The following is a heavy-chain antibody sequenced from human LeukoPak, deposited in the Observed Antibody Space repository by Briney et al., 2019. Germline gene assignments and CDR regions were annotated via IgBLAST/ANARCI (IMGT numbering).Heavy chain of an antibody. CDR2: ISWNSGSI. Sequence: GGSLRLSCAASGFTFDDYAMHWVRQAPGKGLEWVSGISWNSGSIGYADSVKGRFTISRDNAKNSLYLQMNSLRAEDTALYYCAKDTYGDYPDNPWFDPWGQGTLVTVSS. CDR3: AKDTYGDYPDNPWFDP. J-gene: IGHJ5*02. CDR1: GFTFDDYA. D-gene: IGHD4-17*01. V-gene: IGHV3-9*01.